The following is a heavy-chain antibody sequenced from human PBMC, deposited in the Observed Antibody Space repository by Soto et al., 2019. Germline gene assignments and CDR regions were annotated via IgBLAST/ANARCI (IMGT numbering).Heavy chain of an antibody. CDR3: ARLLTEGATFREDAFDL. V-gene: IGHV1-18*01. D-gene: IGHD3-9*01. CDR2: ISTFNGKT. Sequence: QIQLVQSGGDVKTPGASVKVSCTTSRYTFTSLGIAWVRQAPGQGLEWMGWISTFNGKTDYAQKFQGRVTMTADTITSTVHMELRSLRSDDTAVYYCARLLTEGATFREDAFDLWGPGTKVTVSS. J-gene: IGHJ3*01. CDR1: RYTFTSLG.